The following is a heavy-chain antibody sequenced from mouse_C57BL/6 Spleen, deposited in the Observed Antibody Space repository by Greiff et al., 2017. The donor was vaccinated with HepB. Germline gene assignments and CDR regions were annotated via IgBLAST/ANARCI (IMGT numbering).Heavy chain of an antibody. V-gene: IGHV1-61*01. CDR2: IYPSDSET. D-gene: IGHD2-5*01. CDR3: ARGYSNYFDY. J-gene: IGHJ2*01. Sequence: VQLQQSGAELVKPGSSVKLSCKASGYTFTSYWMHWVKQRPGQGLEWIGNIYPSDSETHYNQKFKDKATLTVDKSSSTAYMQLSSLTSEDSAVYYCARGYSNYFDYWGQGTTLTVSS. CDR1: GYTFTSYW.